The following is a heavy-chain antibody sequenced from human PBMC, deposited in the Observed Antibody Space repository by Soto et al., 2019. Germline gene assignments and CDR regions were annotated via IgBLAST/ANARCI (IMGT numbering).Heavy chain of an antibody. V-gene: IGHV1-69*06. Sequence: SVKVYCTASGGTFSSYAIGWVRQAPGQGLEWMGGIIPIFGTANYAQKFQGRVTITADKSTSTAYMELSSLRSEDTAVYYCAGYREMATKYFDDWGQGTLVTVSS. CDR2: IIPIFGTA. J-gene: IGHJ4*02. CDR3: AGYREMATKYFDD. D-gene: IGHD5-12*01. CDR1: GGTFSSYA.